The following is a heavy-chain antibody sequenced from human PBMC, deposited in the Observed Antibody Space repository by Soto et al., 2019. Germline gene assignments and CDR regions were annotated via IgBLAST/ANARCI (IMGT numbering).Heavy chain of an antibody. J-gene: IGHJ6*02. CDR2: IYYSGST. CDR1: CGSLSSSRYY. CDR3: ARSPDFPMMVRGVIINYYYYGMDV. V-gene: IGHV4-39*01. D-gene: IGHD3-10*01. Sequence: SDALPLTSTLSCGSLSSSRYYWGWIRHAPEKGLEWIGSIYYSGSTYYNPSLKSRVTISVDTSKNQFSLKLSSVTAADTAVYYCARSPDFPMMVRGVIINYYYYGMDVWGQGTTVT.